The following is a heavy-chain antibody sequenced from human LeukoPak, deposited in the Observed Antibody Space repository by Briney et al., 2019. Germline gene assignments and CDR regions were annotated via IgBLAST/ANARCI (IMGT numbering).Heavy chain of an antibody. V-gene: IGHV5-51*01. CDR3: ARFIAGRGFDY. D-gene: IGHD6-13*01. J-gene: IGHJ4*02. CDR2: IHPGESDT. CDR1: GYSFTTYW. Sequence: GESLKIFCKGSGYSFTTYWIGWVRQMPGKGLEWMGIIHPGESDTRYSPSFQGQVTISADKSISTASLQWSSLKASDTAMYYCARFIAGRGFDYWGQGTLVTVSS.